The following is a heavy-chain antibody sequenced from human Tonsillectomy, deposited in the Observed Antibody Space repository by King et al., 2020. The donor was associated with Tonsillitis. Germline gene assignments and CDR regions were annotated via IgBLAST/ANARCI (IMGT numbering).Heavy chain of an antibody. CDR2: IYWDADK. V-gene: IGHV2-5*02. CDR1: GFSLTTAGEG. Sequence: TLKESGPTLVRPTQTLTLTCTFSGFSLTTAGEGVGWIRQPPGKALKWLALIYWDADKRYSPSLKSRLTITKDTSKNQVVLTMTNMGPMDTATYYCAHRPFDGEVFYYWGQGTLVTVSS. CDR3: AHRPFDGEVFYY. D-gene: IGHD3-10*01. J-gene: IGHJ4*02.